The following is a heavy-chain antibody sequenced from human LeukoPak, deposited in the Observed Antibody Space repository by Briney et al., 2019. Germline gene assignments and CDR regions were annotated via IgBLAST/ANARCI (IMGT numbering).Heavy chain of an antibody. CDR2: LSRGGGNT. CDR1: GFSFNMFG. J-gene: IGHJ4*02. Sequence: GGSLRLSCTVSGFSFNMFGIHWVRQAPGQGLDWVSGLSRGGGNTNYADSVKARFTISRDYSKNMVFLQMNSMRPEDTAVYYCAKEQRIRHCSEGVCMEGYYFDYWGQGSLVTVSS. CDR3: AKEQRIRHCSEGVCMEGYYFDY. D-gene: IGHD2-8*01. V-gene: IGHV3-23*01.